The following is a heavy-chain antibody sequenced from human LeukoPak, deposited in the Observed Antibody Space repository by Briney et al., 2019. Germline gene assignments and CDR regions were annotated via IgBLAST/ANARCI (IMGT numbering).Heavy chain of an antibody. CDR2: IRGKSDGGKV. CDR3: ATDEGSGPTDFDF. V-gene: IGHV3-15*01. CDR1: GFAFRDAW. D-gene: IGHD1-1*01. Sequence: PGGSLRLSCAVSGFAFRDAWMSWVRQAPGKGLEWVGRIRGKSDGGKVDYAAPAKGRFTISRDESKDTVYLHLASLKTEDTGVYYCATDEGSGPTDFDFWGQGTLVTVSS. J-gene: IGHJ4*02.